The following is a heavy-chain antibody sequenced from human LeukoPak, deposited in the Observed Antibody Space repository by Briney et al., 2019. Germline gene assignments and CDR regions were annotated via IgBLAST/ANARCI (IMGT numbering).Heavy chain of an antibody. J-gene: IGHJ6*02. Sequence: SETLSLTCTVSGGSISSYCWSWIRQPPGKGLEWIGYIFYSGRTTTYNPSLKSRVTISVDTSKNQFSLKLSSVTAADTAVYYCARRATNYYGMDVWGQGTTVTVSS. CDR3: ARRATNYYGMDV. V-gene: IGHV4-59*08. CDR2: IFYSGRTT. CDR1: GGSISSYC.